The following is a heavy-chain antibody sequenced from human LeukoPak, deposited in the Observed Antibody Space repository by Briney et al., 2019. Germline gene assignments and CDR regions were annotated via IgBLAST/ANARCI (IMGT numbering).Heavy chain of an antibody. CDR2: INSDGSST. CDR3: RLTGTTGQYGFDY. D-gene: IGHD1-7*01. J-gene: IGHJ4*02. V-gene: IGHV3-74*01. Sequence: PGGSLGLSCAASGFTFSSYWMHWVRRAPGKGLVWVSRINSDGSSTSYADSVKGRFTISRDNAKNTLYLQMNSLRAEDTAVYYCRLTGTTGQYGFDYWGQGTLVTVSS. CDR1: GFTFSSYW.